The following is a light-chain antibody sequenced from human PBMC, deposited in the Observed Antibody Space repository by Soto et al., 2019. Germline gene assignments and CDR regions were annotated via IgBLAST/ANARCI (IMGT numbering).Light chain of an antibody. V-gene: IGKV3-11*01. CDR2: DAS. CDR1: QSVSSY. CDR3: QRYGNSITWT. Sequence: EIVLTQSPATLSLSPGERATLSCRASQSVSSYLAWYQQKPGQAPRLLIYDASNMATGIPARFSGSGSGTDFTFTISSLEPEDFAVYYCQRYGNSITWTFGQGTKVEIK. J-gene: IGKJ1*01.